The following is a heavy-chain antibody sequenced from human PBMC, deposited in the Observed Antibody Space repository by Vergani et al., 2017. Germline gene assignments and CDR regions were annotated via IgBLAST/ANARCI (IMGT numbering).Heavy chain of an antibody. D-gene: IGHD1-1*01. Sequence: QVHLVESGGGVVQPGRSLSLSCVVSGFTSSYYVMHWVRPAPGKGLEWVAVISYDGTQKYYADSVKGLFTISRDNSKSTLYLQMNSLRTEDTAVYYCATESCGTPGCQIGYFREWGQGTLVTVSS. CDR1: GFTSSYYV. J-gene: IGHJ1*01. CDR2: ISYDGTQK. V-gene: IGHV3-30*03. CDR3: ATESCGTPGCQIGYFRE.